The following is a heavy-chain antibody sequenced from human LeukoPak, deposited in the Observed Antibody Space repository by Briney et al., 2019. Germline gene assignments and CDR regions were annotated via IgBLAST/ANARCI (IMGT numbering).Heavy chain of an antibody. CDR3: ARIYDSSGYYLVAIDY. J-gene: IGHJ4*02. CDR1: GYTFTSYG. Sequence: GASVTVSCKASGYTFTSYGISWVRQAPGQGLEWMGWISAYNGNTNYAQKLQGRVTMTTDTSTSTAYMELRSLRSDDTAVYYCARIYDSSGYYLVAIDYWGQGTLVTVSS. D-gene: IGHD3-22*01. CDR2: ISAYNGNT. V-gene: IGHV1-18*01.